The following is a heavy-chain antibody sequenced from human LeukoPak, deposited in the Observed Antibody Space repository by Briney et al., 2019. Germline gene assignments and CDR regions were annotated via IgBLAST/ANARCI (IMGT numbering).Heavy chain of an antibody. CDR2: INHSGST. V-gene: IGHV4-34*01. CDR3: AISKPPRHYDFWSGSMDV. D-gene: IGHD3-3*01. J-gene: IGHJ6*02. Sequence: SETLSLTCAVYGGSFSGYYWSWIRQPPGKGLEWIGEINHSGSTNYNPSLKSRVTISVDTSKNQFSLKLSSVTAADTAVYYCAISKPPRHYDFWSGSMDVWGQGTTVTVSS. CDR1: GGSFSGYY.